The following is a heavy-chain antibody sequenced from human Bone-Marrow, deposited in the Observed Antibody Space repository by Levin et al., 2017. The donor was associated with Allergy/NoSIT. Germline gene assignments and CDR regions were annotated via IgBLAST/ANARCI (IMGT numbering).Heavy chain of an antibody. CDR2: ISAYNGNT. Sequence: ASVKVSCKASGYTFTSYGISWVRQAPGQGLEWMGWISAYNGNTNYAQKLQGRVTMTTDTSTSTAYMELRSLRSDDTAVYYCARDGIVVVPAAIRYYYGMDVWGQGTTVTVSS. CDR1: GYTFTSYG. J-gene: IGHJ6*02. V-gene: IGHV1-18*01. CDR3: ARDGIVVVPAAIRYYYGMDV. D-gene: IGHD2-2*01.